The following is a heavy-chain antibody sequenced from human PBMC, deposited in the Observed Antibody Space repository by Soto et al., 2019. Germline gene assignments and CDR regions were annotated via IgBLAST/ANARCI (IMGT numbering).Heavy chain of an antibody. V-gene: IGHV3-23*01. J-gene: IGHJ4*02. Sequence: GGSLRLSCAASGFTFSSYAMSWVRQAPGKGLEWVSSISGSGTSTFYADSVKGRFSISRDNSQNMLYLQMNSLRAEDTAVYYCAKDRGEYSSSFNDYWGQGTLVTVSS. D-gene: IGHD6-6*01. CDR1: GFTFSSYA. CDR2: ISGSGTST. CDR3: AKDRGEYSSSFNDY.